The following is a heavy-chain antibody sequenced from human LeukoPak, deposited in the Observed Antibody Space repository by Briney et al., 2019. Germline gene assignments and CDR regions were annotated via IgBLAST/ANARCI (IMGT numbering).Heavy chain of an antibody. CDR2: INSDGTGT. Sequence: GGSLRLSCAASGFTFSSYWMHWVRQAPGKGLVWVSRINSDGTGTTYADSVKGRFTISRDNSKNTLYLQMNSLRAEDTAVYYCAKLPRSYYYGSGSLFDYWGQGTLVTVSS. CDR3: AKLPRSYYYGSGSLFDY. V-gene: IGHV3-74*01. D-gene: IGHD3-10*01. CDR1: GFTFSSYW. J-gene: IGHJ4*02.